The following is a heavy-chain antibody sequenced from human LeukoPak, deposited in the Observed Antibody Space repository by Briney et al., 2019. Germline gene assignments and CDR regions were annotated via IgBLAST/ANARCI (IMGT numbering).Heavy chain of an antibody. CDR1: GGSISSSSYY. V-gene: IGHV4-39*02. CDR2: IYYSGST. Sequence: SETLSLTCTVSGGSISSSSYYWGWIRQSPGKGLEWIGSIYYSGSTYYNPSLKSRVTISVDTSKNHSSLKLSSVTAADTAVYYCARGLQLRFEAFDIWGQGTMVTVSS. D-gene: IGHD5-24*01. J-gene: IGHJ3*02. CDR3: ARGLQLRFEAFDI.